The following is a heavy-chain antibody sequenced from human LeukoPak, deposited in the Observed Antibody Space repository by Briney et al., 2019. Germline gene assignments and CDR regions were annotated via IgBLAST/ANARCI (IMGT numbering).Heavy chain of an antibody. Sequence: PGGSLRLSCAASGFTFSASPIHWVRQASDKGLEWVGRIRSKPHDYATAFAESVKGRFTISRDDSVNTAYLEMNSLKTEDTAVYYCGRRVGVSYPYGLDVWGQGAPVTVSS. CDR3: GRRVGVSYPYGLDV. CDR2: IRSKPHDYAT. D-gene: IGHD5/OR15-5a*01. V-gene: IGHV3-73*01. J-gene: IGHJ6*02. CDR1: GFTFSASP.